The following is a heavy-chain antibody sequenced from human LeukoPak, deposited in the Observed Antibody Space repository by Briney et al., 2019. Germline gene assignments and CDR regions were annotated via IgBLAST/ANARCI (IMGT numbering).Heavy chain of an antibody. Sequence: PGGSLRLSCAASGFTFSSYGMHWVRQAPGKGLEWVAVILDDGSNKYYADSVKGRFTISRVNSKNTLYLQMNSLRAEDTAVYYCAKGKGVLKYYFDSWGQGTLITVSS. CDR1: GFTFSSYG. CDR3: AKGKGVLKYYFDS. J-gene: IGHJ4*02. V-gene: IGHV3-33*03. CDR2: ILDDGSNK.